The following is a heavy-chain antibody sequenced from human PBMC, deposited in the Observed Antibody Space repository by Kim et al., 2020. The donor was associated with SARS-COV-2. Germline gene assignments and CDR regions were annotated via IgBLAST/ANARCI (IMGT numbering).Heavy chain of an antibody. D-gene: IGHD2-15*01. J-gene: IGHJ4*01. CDR3: ARDGSTANIPSWYYFDY. CDR1: GFTFSSYA. Sequence: GGSLRLSCAASGFTFSSYAMHWVRQAPGKGLEWVAVISYDGSNKYYADSVKGRFTISRDNSKNTLYLQMNSLRAEDTAVYYCARDGSTANIPSWYYFDY. V-gene: IGHV3-30*04. CDR2: ISYDGSNK.